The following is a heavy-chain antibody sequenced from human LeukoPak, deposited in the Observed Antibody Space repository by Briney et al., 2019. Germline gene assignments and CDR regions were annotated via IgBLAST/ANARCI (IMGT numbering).Heavy chain of an antibody. V-gene: IGHV3-30*18. Sequence: GGSLRLSCAASGFTFSSYGMHWVCQAPGKGLDWVAVISNDGSKKYYADSVKGRFTISRDNSKNTLSLQVSSLRAEDTAVYYCAKDRYSYAFEYSDSWGQGTLVTVSS. CDR3: AKDRYSYAFEYSDS. CDR2: ISNDGSKK. J-gene: IGHJ4*02. CDR1: GFTFSSYG. D-gene: IGHD5-18*01.